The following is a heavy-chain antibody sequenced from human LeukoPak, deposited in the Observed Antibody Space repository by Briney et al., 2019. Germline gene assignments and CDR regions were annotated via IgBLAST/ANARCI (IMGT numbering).Heavy chain of an antibody. CDR2: ISAYNGNT. CDR1: GYTFTSYG. J-gene: IGHJ5*02. CDR3: ARVRAPPGWFDP. V-gene: IGHV1-18*01. Sequence: ASVKVSCNASGYTFTSYGISWVRQAPGQGLEWMGWISAYNGNTNYAQKLQGRVTMTTDTSTSTAYMELRSLRSDDTAVYYCARVRAPPGWFDPWGQGTLVTVSS.